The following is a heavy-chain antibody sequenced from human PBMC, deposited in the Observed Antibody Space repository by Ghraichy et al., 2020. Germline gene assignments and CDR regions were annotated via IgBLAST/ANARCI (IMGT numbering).Heavy chain of an antibody. CDR1: GFTFSSYS. V-gene: IGHV3-48*02. CDR2: ISSSSSTI. Sequence: RGSLRLSCAASGFTFSSYSMNWVRQAPGKGLEWVSYISSSSSTIYYADSVKGRFTISRDNAKNSLYLQMNSLRDEDTAVYYCARDNYDFWSGPDYYYYYGMDVWGQGTTVTVSS. D-gene: IGHD3-3*01. J-gene: IGHJ6*02. CDR3: ARDNYDFWSGPDYYYYYGMDV.